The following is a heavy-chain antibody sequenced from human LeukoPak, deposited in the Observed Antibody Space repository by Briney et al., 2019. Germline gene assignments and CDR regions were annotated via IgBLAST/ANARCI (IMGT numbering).Heavy chain of an antibody. CDR2: IYYSGST. Sequence: SQTLSLTCTVSGGSISSGGYYWSWIRQHPGKGLEWIGYIYYSGSTYYNPSLKSRVTISVDTSKNQFSLKLSSVTAADTAVYYCARERTYGGLRYFDYWGQGTLVTVSS. CDR1: GGSISSGGYY. D-gene: IGHD4-23*01. V-gene: IGHV4-31*03. CDR3: ARERTYGGLRYFDY. J-gene: IGHJ4*02.